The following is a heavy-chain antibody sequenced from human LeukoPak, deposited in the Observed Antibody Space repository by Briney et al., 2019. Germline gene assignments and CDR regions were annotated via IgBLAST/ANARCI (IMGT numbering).Heavy chain of an antibody. J-gene: IGHJ6*03. V-gene: IGHV4-34*01. CDR2: INHSGST. D-gene: IGHD3-10*01. CDR3: ARSALWFGDPYYMDV. Sequence: SETLSLTCAVYGGSFSGYYWSWIRQPPGKGLEWIGEINHSGSTNYNPSLKSRVTISVDTSKNQFSLKLSSVTAADTAVYYCARSALWFGDPYYMDVWGKGTAVTVSS. CDR1: GGSFSGYY.